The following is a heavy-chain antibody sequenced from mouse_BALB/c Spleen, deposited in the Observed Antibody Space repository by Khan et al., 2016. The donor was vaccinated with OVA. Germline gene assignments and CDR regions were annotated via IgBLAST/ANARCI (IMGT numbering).Heavy chain of an antibody. D-gene: IGHD1-1*01. J-gene: IGHJ3*01. CDR3: ARGGYGRFGF. CDR1: GYIFTNYM. Sequence: QVRLQQSGAELARPGASVKMSCKASGYIFTNYMMHWVKQRPGQGLEWIGDINPSNDYSNYNQNFKDKATLTADKSSSTAYMKLSSLTSEDSAVDYCARGGYGRFGFWGQGTLVTVSA. CDR2: INPSNDYS. V-gene: IGHV1-4*01.